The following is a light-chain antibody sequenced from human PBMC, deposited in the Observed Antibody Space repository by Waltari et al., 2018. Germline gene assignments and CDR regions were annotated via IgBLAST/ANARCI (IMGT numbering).Light chain of an antibody. Sequence: QSVLTQPPSASGTPGQTVTISCSGGSSNIGSNTVNWYQHLPGSAPKLLIFSNLHRPSRGPDRFSGSKSGTSASLSISGLQSEDEGDYYCAAWDDSLSGYVVFGGGTKLTVL. V-gene: IGLV1-44*01. CDR3: AAWDDSLSGYVV. CDR1: SSNIGSNT. CDR2: SNL. J-gene: IGLJ2*01.